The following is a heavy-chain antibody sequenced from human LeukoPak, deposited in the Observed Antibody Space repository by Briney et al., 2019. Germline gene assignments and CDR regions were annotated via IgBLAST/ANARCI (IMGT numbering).Heavy chain of an antibody. V-gene: IGHV5-51*01. J-gene: IGHJ5*02. CDR2: IYPGDSDT. Sequence: RGESLKISCKGSGYSFTSYWIGWVRQMPGKGLEWMGIIYPGDSDTRYSPSFQGQVTISADKSISTAYLQWSSLKASDTAMYYCARLYEAMVIKGWFDPWGQGTLVTVSS. CDR3: ARLYEAMVIKGWFDP. D-gene: IGHD5-18*01. CDR1: GYSFTSYW.